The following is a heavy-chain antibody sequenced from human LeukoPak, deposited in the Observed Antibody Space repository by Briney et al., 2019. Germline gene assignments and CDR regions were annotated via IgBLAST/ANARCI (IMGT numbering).Heavy chain of an antibody. CDR2: ISYDGSNK. V-gene: IGHV3-30-3*01. CDR3: ARTYYYDSSGYSDLGY. CDR1: GFTFSSYA. Sequence: GGSLRLSCAASGFTFSSYAMSWVRQAPGKGLEWVAVISYDGSNKYYADSVKGRFTISRDNSKNTLYLQMNSLRAEDTAVYYCARTYYYDSSGYSDLGYWGQGTLVTVSS. J-gene: IGHJ4*02. D-gene: IGHD3-22*01.